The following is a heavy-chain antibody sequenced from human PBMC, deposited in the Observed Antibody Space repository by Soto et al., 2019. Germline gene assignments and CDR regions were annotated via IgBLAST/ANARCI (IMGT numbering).Heavy chain of an antibody. V-gene: IGHV4-34*01. Sequence: PSETLSLTCAVYGGSFSGYYWSWIRQPPGKGLEWIGEINHSGSTDYNPSLKSRVTISVDTSKNQFSLKLSSVTAADTAVYYCARRASYSSGWYSAPLRFDYWGQGTLVTVSS. J-gene: IGHJ4*02. D-gene: IGHD6-19*01. CDR3: ARRASYSSGWYSAPLRFDY. CDR1: GGSFSGYY. CDR2: INHSGST.